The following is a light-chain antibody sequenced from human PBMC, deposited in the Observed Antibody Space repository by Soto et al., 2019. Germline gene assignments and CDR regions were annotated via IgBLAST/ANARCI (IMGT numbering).Light chain of an antibody. CDR1: QSISTY. CDR2: DAS. J-gene: IGKJ1*01. Sequence: DIQMTQSPSSLSASVGDRVSITCRASQSISTYLNWFQQKPGKAPTLLIDDASRLESGVPSRFSGRGSATEFTLTISSLQPEDFATYYCQHTYNTRAFDQGTKVEV. CDR3: QHTYNTRA. V-gene: IGKV1-39*01.